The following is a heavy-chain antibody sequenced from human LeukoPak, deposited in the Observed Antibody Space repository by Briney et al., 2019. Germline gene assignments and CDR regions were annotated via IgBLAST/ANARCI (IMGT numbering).Heavy chain of an antibody. Sequence: GGSLRLSCAASGFTFSNYAMSWARQSPGKGLEGVSAIRDSGDKTDYADSVRGRFTIYRDNSKDTLYLQMNSLGAADTAVYYCAKDGGGYCNNSSCWGQGTLVTVSS. D-gene: IGHD2-2*01. CDR2: IRDSGDKT. CDR3: AKDGGGYCNNSSC. CDR1: GFTFSNYA. V-gene: IGHV3-23*01. J-gene: IGHJ4*02.